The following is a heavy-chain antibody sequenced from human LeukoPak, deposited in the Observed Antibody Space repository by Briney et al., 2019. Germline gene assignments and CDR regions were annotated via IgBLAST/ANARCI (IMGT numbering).Heavy chain of an antibody. V-gene: IGHV3-23*01. CDR1: GFTFSSYA. CDR3: AKDGLDIITMVRGVISAFDI. Sequence: PGGSLRLSRAASGFTFSSYAMSWVRQAPGKGLEWVSAISGSGGSTYYADSVKGRFTISRDNSKNTLYLQMNSLRAEDTAVYYCAKDGLDIITMVRGVISAFDIWGQGTMVTVSS. J-gene: IGHJ3*02. CDR2: ISGSGGST. D-gene: IGHD3-10*01.